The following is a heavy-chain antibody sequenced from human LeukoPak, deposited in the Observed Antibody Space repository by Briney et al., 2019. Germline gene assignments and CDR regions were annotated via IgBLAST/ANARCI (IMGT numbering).Heavy chain of an antibody. CDR1: GYTFSTYA. Sequence: TGGSLRLSCAASGYTFSTYAMHWVRQAPGKGLEYVSDISSNGDSTYYANSVKGRFTISRDNSKNTLYLQMGSLRAEDMAVYYCAREGTENGYFDYWGQGTLVTVFS. CDR2: ISSNGDST. D-gene: IGHD3/OR15-3a*01. V-gene: IGHV3-64*01. CDR3: AREGTENGYFDY. J-gene: IGHJ4*02.